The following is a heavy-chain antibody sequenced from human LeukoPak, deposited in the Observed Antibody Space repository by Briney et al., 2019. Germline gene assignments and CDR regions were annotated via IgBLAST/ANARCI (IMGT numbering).Heavy chain of an antibody. J-gene: IGHJ5*02. Sequence: DSVKVSCKASGYNFGIFGISWVRQAPGQGLEWMGWISANNGNTKYAQSLQGRVTMTTDTSTSTAYMELRSPRSDDTAVYYCARVGVVVPSAWFDPWGQGTLVTVSS. CDR1: GYNFGIFG. CDR2: ISANNGNT. CDR3: ARVGVVVPSAWFDP. V-gene: IGHV1-18*01. D-gene: IGHD2-2*01.